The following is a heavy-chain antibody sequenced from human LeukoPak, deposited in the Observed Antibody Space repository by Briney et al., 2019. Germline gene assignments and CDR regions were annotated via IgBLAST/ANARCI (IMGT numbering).Heavy chain of an antibody. V-gene: IGHV1-69*05. CDR2: IIPIFGTA. CDR3: ASTSWYYYDSSGSQGHFDY. D-gene: IGHD3-22*01. Sequence: SVKVSCKASGGTFSSYAISWVRQAPGQGLEWMGRIIPIFGTANYAQKFQGRVTITTDESTSTAYMELSSLRSEDTAVYCCASTSWYYYDSSGSQGHFDYWGQGTLVTVSS. CDR1: GGTFSSYA. J-gene: IGHJ4*02.